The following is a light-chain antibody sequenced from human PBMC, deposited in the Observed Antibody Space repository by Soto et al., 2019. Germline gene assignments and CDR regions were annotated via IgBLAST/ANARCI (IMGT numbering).Light chain of an antibody. V-gene: IGKV3-20*01. J-gene: IGKJ1*01. CDR2: GAS. Sequence: EIVLTQSPGTLSLSPGERATLFCRSSQSVSRSYLAWYQQKPGQAPRLLIYGASSRATGIPARFSGSGSETEFTLTISRLEPEDFAVYFCQQYGYSQWTFGQGTKVDIK. CDR1: QSVSRSY. CDR3: QQYGYSQWT.